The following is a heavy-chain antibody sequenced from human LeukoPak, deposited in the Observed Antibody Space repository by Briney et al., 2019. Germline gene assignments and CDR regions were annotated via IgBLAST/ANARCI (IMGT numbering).Heavy chain of an antibody. CDR1: GYSFTSSW. CDR3: ARSSYDSRGYVIFAC. J-gene: IGHJ4*02. D-gene: IGHD3-22*01. V-gene: IGHV5-51*01. CDR2: IYPGDSDT. Sequence: GESLQISCKGAGYSFTSSWIGWVRQMPGKGLEWMGIIYPGDSDTRYSPSFQGQVTISADKSISTAYLQWSSLKASDTAMYYCARSSYDSRGYVIFACRGQGTLVTVSS.